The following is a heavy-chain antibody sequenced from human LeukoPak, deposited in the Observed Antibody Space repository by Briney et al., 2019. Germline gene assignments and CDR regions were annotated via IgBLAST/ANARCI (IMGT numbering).Heavy chain of an antibody. J-gene: IGHJ4*02. CDR2: ISSNGGST. Sequence: GGSLRLSCSASGFTFSSCAMHWVRQAPGKGLEYVSGISSNGGSTHYADSVKGRFTISRDNSRNTLYLQMSSLRAEDTAVYYCVKRLHSGYYFDYWGQGTLVTVSS. CDR3: VKRLHSGYYFDY. D-gene: IGHD5-12*01. V-gene: IGHV3-64D*06. CDR1: GFTFSSCA.